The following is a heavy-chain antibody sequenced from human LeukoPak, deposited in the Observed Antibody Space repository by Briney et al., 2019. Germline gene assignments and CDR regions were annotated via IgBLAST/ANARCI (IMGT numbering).Heavy chain of an antibody. CDR2: ISYDGSNK. CDR3: ARDGLGTDMVPKPSDAFDI. V-gene: IGHV3-30-3*01. Sequence: GRSLRLSCAASGFTLSSYAMHWVRQAPGKGLEWVAVISYDGSNKYYADSVKGRFTISRDSSKNALYLQMNSLRAEDTAVYYCARDGLGTDMVPKPSDAFDIWGQGTMVIVSS. D-gene: IGHD4/OR15-4a*01. CDR1: GFTLSSYA. J-gene: IGHJ3*02.